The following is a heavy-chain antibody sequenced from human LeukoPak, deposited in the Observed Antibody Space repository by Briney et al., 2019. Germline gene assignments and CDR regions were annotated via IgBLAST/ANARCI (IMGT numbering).Heavy chain of an antibody. CDR3: AKDLMKTGYCSGASCYGRTD. CDR1: GFTFSNFA. Sequence: TGGSLRLSCAAYGFTFSNFAIHWVRQAPGKGLEWVAVILYDGRNKYYGDSVEGRFTISRDNPKNPVYLEMNSLRAEDTAVYYCAKDLMKTGYCSGASCYGRTDWGQGTLVTVSS. CDR2: ILYDGRNK. V-gene: IGHV3-30*18. D-gene: IGHD2-15*01. J-gene: IGHJ4*02.